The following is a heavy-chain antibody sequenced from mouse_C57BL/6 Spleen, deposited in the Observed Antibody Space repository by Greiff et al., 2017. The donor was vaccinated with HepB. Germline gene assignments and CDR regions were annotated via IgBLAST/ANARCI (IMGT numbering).Heavy chain of an antibody. CDR3: ARGRLPYNFDY. CDR1: GYTFTSYW. Sequence: QVQLQQPGAELVMPGASVKLSCKASGYTFTSYWMHWVKQRPGQGLEWIGEIDPSDSYTNYNQKFKGKSTLTVDKSSSTAYMQLSSLTSEDSAVYYCARGRLPYNFDYWGQGTTLTVSS. V-gene: IGHV1-69*01. D-gene: IGHD2-4*01. CDR2: IDPSDSYT. J-gene: IGHJ2*01.